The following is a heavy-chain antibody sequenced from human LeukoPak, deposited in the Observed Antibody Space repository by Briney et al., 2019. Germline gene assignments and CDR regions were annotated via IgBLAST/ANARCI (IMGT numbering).Heavy chain of an antibody. V-gene: IGHV1-46*01. D-gene: IGHD2-15*01. CDR3: ARVTAATGDAFDI. CDR1: GYTFTSYY. CDR2: INPSGGST. Sequence: ASVKVSCKASGYTFTSYYMHWVRQAPGQGLEWMGIINPSGGSTSYAQKFQGRVTMTWDTSTSTVYMELSSLRSEDTAVYYCARVTAATGDAFDIWGQGTMVTVSS. J-gene: IGHJ3*02.